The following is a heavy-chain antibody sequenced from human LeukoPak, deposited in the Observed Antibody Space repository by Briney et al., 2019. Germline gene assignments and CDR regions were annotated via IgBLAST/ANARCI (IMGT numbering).Heavy chain of an antibody. D-gene: IGHD6-13*01. CDR2: IYYSGST. J-gene: IGHJ4*02. Sequence: SSETLSLTCTVSGGSISSYYWSWIWQPPGKGLEWIGYIYYSGSTNYNPSLKSRVTISVDTSKNQFSLKLSSVTAADTAVYYCARERAAAFDYWGQGTLVTVSS. CDR3: ARERAAAFDY. CDR1: GGSISSYY. V-gene: IGHV4-59*01.